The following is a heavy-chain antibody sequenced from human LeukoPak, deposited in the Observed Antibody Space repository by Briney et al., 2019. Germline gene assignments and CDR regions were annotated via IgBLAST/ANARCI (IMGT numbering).Heavy chain of an antibody. CDR2: ISAYNGNT. CDR1: GYTFTSYG. CDR3: ARYSSGWYPPDY. D-gene: IGHD6-19*01. Sequence: ASVTVSCTASGYTFTSYGISWVRQAPGQGLEWMGWISAYNGNTNYAQKLQGRVTMTTDTSTSTAYMELRSLRSDDTAVYYCARYSSGWYPPDYWGQGTLVTVSS. J-gene: IGHJ4*02. V-gene: IGHV1-18*01.